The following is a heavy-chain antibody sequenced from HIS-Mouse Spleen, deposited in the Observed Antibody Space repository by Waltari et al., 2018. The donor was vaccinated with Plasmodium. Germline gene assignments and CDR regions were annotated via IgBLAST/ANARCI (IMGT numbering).Heavy chain of an antibody. CDR3: ASSWYWYFDL. Sequence: EVQLVESGGGWVQPGWSLRLSCAASEFTFSSYGMSWVRQAPGKGLDEVANIEQDGSEKYYVDSVKGRFTISRDNAKNSLYLQMNSLRAEDTAVYYCASSWYWYFDLWGRGTLVTVSS. CDR2: IEQDGSEK. J-gene: IGHJ2*01. V-gene: IGHV3-7*01. D-gene: IGHD6-13*01. CDR1: EFTFSSYG.